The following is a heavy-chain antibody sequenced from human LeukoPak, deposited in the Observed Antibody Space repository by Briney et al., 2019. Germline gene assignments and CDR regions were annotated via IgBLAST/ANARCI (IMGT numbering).Heavy chain of an antibody. J-gene: IGHJ4*02. CDR3: ARDRGRYTSGWYFDY. CDR2: ISGSSSFI. D-gene: IGHD6-19*01. V-gene: IGHV3-21*01. CDR1: GGSISSSS. Sequence: ETLSLTCTVSGGSISSSSYYWGWIRQPPGKGLEWVSSISGSSSFIYYADSVKGRFTISRDNAKNSLYLQMNSLRAEDTAVYYCARDRGRYTSGWYFDYWGQGTLVTVSS.